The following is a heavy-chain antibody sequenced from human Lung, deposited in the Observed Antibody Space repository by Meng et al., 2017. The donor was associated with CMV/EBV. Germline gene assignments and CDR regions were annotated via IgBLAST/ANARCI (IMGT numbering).Heavy chain of an antibody. CDR3: ARVYCSRGSCSFDY. Sequence: GESLKISXAVSGFTFSSYGVNWVRQAPGKGLEWVSSISSNSRYIFYADSVKGRFTISRDNAKNALHLQMNSLRDEDTAVYYCARVYCSRGSCSFDYWGQGTLVTVSS. D-gene: IGHD2-15*01. J-gene: IGHJ4*02. CDR2: ISSNSRYI. CDR1: GFTFSSYG. V-gene: IGHV3-21*01.